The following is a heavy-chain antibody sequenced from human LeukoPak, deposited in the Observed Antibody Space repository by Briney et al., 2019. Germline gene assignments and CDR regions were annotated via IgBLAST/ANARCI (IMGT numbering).Heavy chain of an antibody. D-gene: IGHD6-13*01. Sequence: GGSLRLSCAASGFTFSSYWMSWVRQAPGKGLEWVANIKQDGSEKYYVDSVKGRFTISRDNAKNSLYLQMNSLRAEDTAVYYCARDCYHVGYGSSWVYYYYYMDVWGKGTTVTISS. V-gene: IGHV3-7*01. J-gene: IGHJ6*03. CDR1: GFTFSSYW. CDR3: ARDCYHVGYGSSWVYYYYYMDV. CDR2: IKQDGSEK.